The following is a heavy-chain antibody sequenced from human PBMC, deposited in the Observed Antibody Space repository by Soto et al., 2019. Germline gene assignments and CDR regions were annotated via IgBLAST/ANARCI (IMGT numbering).Heavy chain of an antibody. J-gene: IGHJ5*02. CDR1: GFTFSSYA. Sequence: PGGSLRLSCAASGFTFSSYAMSWVRQAPGKGLEWVSVISGSGGTTYYADSVKGRFTISRDNSKNTLYLQMNSLRAEDTAVYYCAKGAAEDLWFGTPRYNWFDPWGQGT. V-gene: IGHV3-23*01. D-gene: IGHD3-10*01. CDR3: AKGAAEDLWFGTPRYNWFDP. CDR2: ISGSGGTT.